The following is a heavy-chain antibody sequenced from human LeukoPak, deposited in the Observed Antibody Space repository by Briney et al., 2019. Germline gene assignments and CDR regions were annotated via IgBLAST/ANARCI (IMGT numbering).Heavy chain of an antibody. CDR1: GGSVRDNY. D-gene: IGHD1-14*01. CDR2: AYTGGSP. CDR3: ARGSTFTGFDF. V-gene: IGHV4-4*07. J-gene: IGHJ4*02. Sequence: SETLSLTCTVSGGSVRDNYWSWIRQPPGKGLEWIGRAYTGGSPNYNSSLKSRVALSLDTSRNQFSMNLTSVTAADTAVYFCARGSTFTGFDFWGQGALVTVSS.